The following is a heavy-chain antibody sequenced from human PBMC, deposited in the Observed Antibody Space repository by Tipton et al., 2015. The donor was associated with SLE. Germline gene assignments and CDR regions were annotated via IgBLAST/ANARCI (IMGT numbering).Heavy chain of an antibody. V-gene: IGHV1-18*01. Sequence: QLVQSGVEVKKPGASVKVSCKASGYTFNNNGISWARQAPGQGLEWMGWVSGYNGNTHYAQKFQGRVTMTTDTSTSTAYMGLRSLRSDDTAIYYCARGGGVVIISIDSWYFDLWGRGTLVTVSS. D-gene: IGHD2-21*01. CDR3: ARGGGVVIISIDSWYFDL. CDR1: GYTFNNNG. J-gene: IGHJ2*01. CDR2: VSGYNGNT.